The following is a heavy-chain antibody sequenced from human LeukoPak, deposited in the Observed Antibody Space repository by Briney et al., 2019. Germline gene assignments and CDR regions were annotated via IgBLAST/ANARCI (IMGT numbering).Heavy chain of an antibody. Sequence: GRSLRLSCAASGFTFSSYAMHWVRQAPGKGLEWVAVISYDGSNKYYADSVKGRFTISRDNSKNTLYLQMNSLRAEDTAVYYCARDLNVYYGSGTAFDYWGQGTLVTVSS. CDR3: ARDLNVYYGSGTAFDY. J-gene: IGHJ4*02. CDR2: ISYDGSNK. CDR1: GFTFSSYA. V-gene: IGHV3-30*04. D-gene: IGHD3-10*01.